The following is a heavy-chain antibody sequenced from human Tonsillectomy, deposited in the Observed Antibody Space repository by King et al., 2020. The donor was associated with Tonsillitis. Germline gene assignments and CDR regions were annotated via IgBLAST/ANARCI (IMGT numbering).Heavy chain of an antibody. CDR1: GYTFSSYG. D-gene: IGHD3-22*01. Sequence: QLVQSGAEVKKPGASVKVSCKASGYTFSSYGITWVRQAPGQGLECMGWISAYNGDTNYAQKLQGRVTMTTDTSTSTAYMELRSLRSDDTAVYYCARVAVAHYYDTSGYYFDYWGQGTLVTVSS. V-gene: IGHV1-18*01. CDR2: ISAYNGDT. CDR3: ARVAVAHYYDTSGYYFDY. J-gene: IGHJ4*02.